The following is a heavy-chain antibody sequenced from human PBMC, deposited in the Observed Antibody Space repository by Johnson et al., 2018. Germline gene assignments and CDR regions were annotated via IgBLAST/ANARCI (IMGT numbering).Heavy chain of an antibody. J-gene: IGHJ3*02. CDR1: GFTFNTYS. D-gene: IGHD3-10*01. CDR3: VRDQYYAFDI. CDR2: ITPGSGAI. Sequence: VQLVESGGGLVQPGGSLRLSCAASGFTFNTYSMNWVRQAPGKGLEWVSYITPGSGAIFSADSVKGRFTLSRDNAKDSLYLQMNSLRDEDTAVYDCVRDQYYAFDIWGQGTIVTVSS. V-gene: IGHV3-48*02.